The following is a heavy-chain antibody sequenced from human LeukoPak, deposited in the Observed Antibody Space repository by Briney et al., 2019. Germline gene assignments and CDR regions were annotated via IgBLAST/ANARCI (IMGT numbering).Heavy chain of an antibody. CDR3: ARVLKLGYCSGGSCYGRYYYYYYMDV. J-gene: IGHJ6*03. Sequence: PSETLSLTCAVYGGSFSGYYWSWIRQPPGKGLEWIGEISHSGSTNYNPSLKSRVTISVDTSKNQFSLKLSSVTAADTAVYYCARVLKLGYCSGGSCYGRYYYYYYMDVWGKGTTVTVSS. CDR2: ISHSGST. D-gene: IGHD2-15*01. V-gene: IGHV4-34*01. CDR1: GGSFSGYY.